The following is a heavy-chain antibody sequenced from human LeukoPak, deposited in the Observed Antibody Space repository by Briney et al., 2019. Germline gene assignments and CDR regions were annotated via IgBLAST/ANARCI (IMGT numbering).Heavy chain of an antibody. CDR1: GFTFSSHA. Sequence: PGGSLRLSCAASGFTFSSHAMSWIRQAPGKGLEWVSAISDTGGSTYYADSVKGRFTTSRDNSKNTLYLQMDSLRAEDTAVYYCARVRDVYGQFDYWGQGTLVTVSS. D-gene: IGHD5/OR15-5a*01. V-gene: IGHV3-23*01. CDR2: ISDTGGST. CDR3: ARVRDVYGQFDY. J-gene: IGHJ4*02.